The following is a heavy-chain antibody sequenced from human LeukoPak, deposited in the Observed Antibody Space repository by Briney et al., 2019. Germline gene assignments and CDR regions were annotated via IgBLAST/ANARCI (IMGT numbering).Heavy chain of an antibody. Sequence: PGGSLRLSCAASGFTFSSYGMHWVRQAPGKGLEWVAFVSYDGSNKYYADSVKGRFTISRDNSKNTLYLETNSLRVEDTAVYYCAKVEYSSSYYWGQGTLVTVSS. V-gene: IGHV3-30*02. CDR3: AKVEYSSSYY. D-gene: IGHD6-6*01. CDR1: GFTFSSYG. J-gene: IGHJ4*02. CDR2: VSYDGSNK.